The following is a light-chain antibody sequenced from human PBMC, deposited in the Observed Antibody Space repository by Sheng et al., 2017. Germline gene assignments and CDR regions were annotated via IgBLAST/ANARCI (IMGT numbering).Light chain of an antibody. J-gene: IGLJ3*02. Sequence: SYELTQPSSVSVSPGQTASITCSGNLLTKNFVRWFQKKPGQAPTLIIYKDTERPSGTTVTLTISGAQVDDEADYYCYCSTDNNLGVFGGGSKLTVL. V-gene: IGLV3-27*01. CDR3: YCSTDNNLGV. CDR1: LLTKNF. CDR2: KDT.